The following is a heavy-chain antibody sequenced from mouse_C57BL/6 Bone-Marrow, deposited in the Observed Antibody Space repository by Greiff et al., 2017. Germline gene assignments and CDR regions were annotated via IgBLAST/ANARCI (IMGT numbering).Heavy chain of an antibody. Sequence: QVQLQQPGAELVKPGASVKLSCKASGYTFTSYWMQWVKQRPGQGLEWIGEIDPSDSYTNYNQKFQGKATLTVDTSSSTAYMQLSSLTSEDSAVYYCARIYYDGRGFAYWGQGTLVTVSA. CDR2: IDPSDSYT. D-gene: IGHD1-1*01. CDR1: GYTFTSYW. J-gene: IGHJ3*01. V-gene: IGHV1-50*01. CDR3: ARIYYDGRGFAY.